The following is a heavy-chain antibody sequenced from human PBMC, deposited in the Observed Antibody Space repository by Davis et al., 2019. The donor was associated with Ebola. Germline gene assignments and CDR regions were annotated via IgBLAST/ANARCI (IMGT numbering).Heavy chain of an antibody. CDR2: ISWNSGSI. Sequence: SLKISCAASGFTFDDYAMHWVRQAPGKGLEWVSGISWNSGSIGYADSVKGRFTISRDNAKNSLYLQMNSLRAEDTALYHCARVNAATGYSRFDTWGQGTLVTVSS. D-gene: IGHD3-9*01. CDR3: ARVNAATGYSRFDT. V-gene: IGHV3-9*01. CDR1: GFTFDDYA. J-gene: IGHJ5*01.